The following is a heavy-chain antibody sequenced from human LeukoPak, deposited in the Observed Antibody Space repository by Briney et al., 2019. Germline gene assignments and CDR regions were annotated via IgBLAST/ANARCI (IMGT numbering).Heavy chain of an antibody. Sequence: GGSLRLSCAASGFTFSDYYMSWIRQAPGKGLEWVSYISSSGSTIYYADSVKGRFTISRDNAKNSLYLQMNSLRAEDTAVYYCVRDWAEVAAIDYWGQGTLVTVSS. V-gene: IGHV3-11*01. CDR1: GFTFSDYY. D-gene: IGHD2-15*01. CDR3: VRDWAEVAAIDY. CDR2: ISSSGSTI. J-gene: IGHJ4*02.